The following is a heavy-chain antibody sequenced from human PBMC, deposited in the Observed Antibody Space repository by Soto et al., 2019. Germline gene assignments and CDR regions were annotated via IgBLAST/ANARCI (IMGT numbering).Heavy chain of an antibody. CDR2: GSYSGTT. D-gene: IGHD4-17*01. J-gene: IGHJ4*02. CDR3: ARGATVTQCYY. Sequence: SETLSLTCTVSFFSVSSGCFYWACIRQPPGKGLEWIGFGSYSGTTNYKPSLKSRVTISVDTSRSQISLKVSSLTAADTGVYYCARGATVTQCYYWRQGTLVTVS. V-gene: IGHV4-61*01. CDR1: FFSVSSGCFY.